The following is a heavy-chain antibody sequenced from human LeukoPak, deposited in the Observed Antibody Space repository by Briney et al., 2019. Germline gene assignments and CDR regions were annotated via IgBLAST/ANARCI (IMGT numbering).Heavy chain of an antibody. D-gene: IGHD6-6*01. CDR3: ARIGSSSPRAYFDY. Sequence: SETLSLTCTVSGGSISSYYWSWIRQPPGKGLEWIGYIYTSGSTNYNPSLKSRVTISVDTSKNQFSLKLSSVTAADTAVYYCARIGSSSPRAYFDYWGQGTLVTVSS. J-gene: IGHJ4*02. CDR2: IYTSGST. V-gene: IGHV4-4*09. CDR1: GGSISSYY.